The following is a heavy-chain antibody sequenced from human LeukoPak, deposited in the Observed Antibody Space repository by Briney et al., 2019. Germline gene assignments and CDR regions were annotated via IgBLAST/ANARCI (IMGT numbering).Heavy chain of an antibody. Sequence: GGSLRLSCAASGFTFSSYAMSWVRQAPGKGLEWVSAISGSGDRTYYADSVKGRFTISRDNSKNTLYLQMNSLRAEDTAVYYCARAYSGSYRGNFDYWGQGTLVTVSS. J-gene: IGHJ4*02. CDR1: GFTFSSYA. D-gene: IGHD1-26*01. CDR2: ISGSGDRT. CDR3: ARAYSGSYRGNFDY. V-gene: IGHV3-23*01.